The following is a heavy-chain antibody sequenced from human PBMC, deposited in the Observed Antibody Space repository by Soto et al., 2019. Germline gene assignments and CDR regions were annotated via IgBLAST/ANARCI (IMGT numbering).Heavy chain of an antibody. CDR3: AKRRYSDSSGDFYDF. D-gene: IGHD3-22*01. J-gene: IGHJ4*02. V-gene: IGHV3-23*01. Sequence: EVQLLESGGGLVQPGGSLRLSCAASGFTFSNYAMSWVRQAPGKGLEWVSGIGGRATSAYYADSVKGRFAISRDNSYNTLFLQLNSLRAEDTAVYYCAKRRYSDSSGDFYDFWGPGTLVSVSS. CDR2: IGGRATSA. CDR1: GFTFSNYA.